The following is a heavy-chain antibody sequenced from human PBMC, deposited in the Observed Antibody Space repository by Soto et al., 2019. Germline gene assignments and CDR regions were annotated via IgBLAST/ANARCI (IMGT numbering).Heavy chain of an antibody. D-gene: IGHD3-10*02. CDR1: GFIFSNYG. V-gene: IGHV3-30*02. CDR3: AIVRVADSPLDH. J-gene: IGHJ4*02. CDR2: ISYDGSDI. Sequence: GGSLRLSCAGSGFIFSNYGMHWVRQAPGKGLEWVAFISYDGSDILYADSVKGRFTISRDNSKSTLFLHMNRPRAEDTAVYFCAIVRVADSPLDHWGQGSLVTVSS.